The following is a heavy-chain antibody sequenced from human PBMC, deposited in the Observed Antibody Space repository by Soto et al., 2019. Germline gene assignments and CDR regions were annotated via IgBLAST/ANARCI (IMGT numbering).Heavy chain of an antibody. CDR2: IYYSGST. CDR3: ARDVAVAGLDY. Sequence: SETLSLTCTVSGGSISSYYWSWIRQPPGKGLEWIGYIYYSGSTNYNPSLKSRVTISVDTSKNQFSLKLSSVTAADTAVYYCARDVAVAGLDYWGQGTLVTVS. J-gene: IGHJ4*02. V-gene: IGHV4-59*01. D-gene: IGHD6-19*01. CDR1: GGSISSYY.